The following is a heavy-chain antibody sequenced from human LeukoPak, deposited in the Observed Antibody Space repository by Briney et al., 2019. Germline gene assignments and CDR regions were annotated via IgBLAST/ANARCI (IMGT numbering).Heavy chain of an antibody. CDR2: INPSGGST. J-gene: IGHJ6*03. CDR1: GYTFTSYY. V-gene: IGHV1-46*01. CDR3: ASDLSFRPARGYYYYMDV. Sequence: GASVKVSCKASGYTFTSYYMHWVRQAPGQGLEWMGIINPSGGSTSYAQKFQGRVTMTRDMSTSTVYMELSSLRSEDTAVYYCASDLSFRPARGYYYYMDVWGKGTTVTVSS. D-gene: IGHD6-6*01.